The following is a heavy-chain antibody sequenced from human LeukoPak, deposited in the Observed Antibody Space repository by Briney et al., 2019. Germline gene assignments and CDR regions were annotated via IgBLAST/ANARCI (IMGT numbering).Heavy chain of an antibody. J-gene: IGHJ6*03. CDR2: IKQDGSEK. CDR3: ARDKWRYYGSGYMDV. CDR1: GFTFSSYW. Sequence: GGSLRLSCAASGFTFSSYWMSWVRQAPGKGLEWVANIKQDGSEKYYVDSVKGRFTISRDNAKSSLYLQMNSLRAEDTAVYYCARDKWRYYGSGYMDVWGKGTTVTVSS. D-gene: IGHD3-10*01. V-gene: IGHV3-7*01.